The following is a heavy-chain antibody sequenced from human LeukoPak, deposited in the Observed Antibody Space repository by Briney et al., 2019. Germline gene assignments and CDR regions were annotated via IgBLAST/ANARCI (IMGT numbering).Heavy chain of an antibody. J-gene: IGHJ3*02. D-gene: IGHD6-13*01. CDR3: ASPIAAAGSDAFDI. CDR1: GYTFTNYY. V-gene: IGHV1-46*01. Sequence: ASVKVSCKASGYTFTNYYMHWVRQAPGQGLEWMGIINPSGGSTSYAQKFQGRVTMTRDMSTSTVYMELSSLRSEDTAVYYCASPIAAAGSDAFDIWGQGTMVTVSS. CDR2: INPSGGST.